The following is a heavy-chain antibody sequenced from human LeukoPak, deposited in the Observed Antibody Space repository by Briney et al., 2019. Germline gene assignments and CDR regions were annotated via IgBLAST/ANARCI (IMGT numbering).Heavy chain of an antibody. V-gene: IGHV4-30-4*01. CDR3: ARPHYYDSRIDP. CDR2: MYYSGST. D-gene: IGHD3-22*01. J-gene: IGHJ5*02. CDR1: GGAISRGDYY. Sequence: SQTLSPTCTLSGGAISRGDYYRSGIPPPPGEGLERIAYMYYSGSTYYNPSLKRRVTMSEDPSKNQPSLKLSSVNAADSAVYYCARPHYYDSRIDPWGQGILVPVSS.